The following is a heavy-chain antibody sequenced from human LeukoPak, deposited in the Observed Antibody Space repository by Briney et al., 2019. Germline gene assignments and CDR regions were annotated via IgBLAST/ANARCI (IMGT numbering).Heavy chain of an antibody. CDR1: GFTFSSYE. CDR2: ISSSGSTI. J-gene: IGHJ6*04. D-gene: IGHD3-10*02. CDR3: AELGITMIGGV. V-gene: IGHV3-48*03. Sequence: GGSLRLSFAASGFTFSSYEMNWVRPAPGKGLEWVSYISSSGSTIYYADSVKGRFTISRDNAKNSLYLQMNSLRAEDTAVYYCAELGITMIGGVWGKGTTVTISS.